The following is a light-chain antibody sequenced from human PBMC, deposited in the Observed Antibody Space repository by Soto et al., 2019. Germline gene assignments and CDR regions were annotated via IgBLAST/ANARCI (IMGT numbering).Light chain of an antibody. CDR2: KAS. J-gene: IGKJ1*01. Sequence: DIQMTQSPSTLSASVGDRVTITCRASQSISTSLAWDQQKPGKAPKLLIYKASSLQSGVPSRFSGSGSGTEFTLTISSLQADDFATYYCQHYNTHSRAFGQGTKVEIK. CDR3: QHYNTHSRA. CDR1: QSISTS. V-gene: IGKV1-5*03.